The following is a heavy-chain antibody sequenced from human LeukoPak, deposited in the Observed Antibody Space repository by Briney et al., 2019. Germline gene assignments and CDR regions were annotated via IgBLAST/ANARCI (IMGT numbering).Heavy chain of an antibody. Sequence: GGSLRLSCVASGFTFNIYGMYWVRQAPGKGLEWVAVIWYDGSNKYYADSVKGRFTISRDNSKNTLYLQMNSLRAEDTAVYYCAREDGMDVWGQGTTVTVSS. V-gene: IGHV3-33*07. CDR3: AREDGMDV. J-gene: IGHJ6*02. CDR2: IWYDGSNK. CDR1: GFTFNIYG.